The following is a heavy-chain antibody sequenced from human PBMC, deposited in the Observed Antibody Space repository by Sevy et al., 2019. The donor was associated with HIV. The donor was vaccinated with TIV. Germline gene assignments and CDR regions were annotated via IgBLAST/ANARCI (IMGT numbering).Heavy chain of an antibody. CDR3: AREIPDYVSGYYSVDAFDI. V-gene: IGHV1-69*13. J-gene: IGHJ3*02. CDR1: GGSFSNFP. CDR2: IISKFGTT. D-gene: IGHD3-22*01. Sequence: ASVKVSCKASGGSFSNFPVSWVRQAPGQGLEWMGMIISKFGTTDYAQKFQGRVTITADESTTTAYMELTSLRSEDTAVYYCAREIPDYVSGYYSVDAFDIWGQGTKVTVSS.